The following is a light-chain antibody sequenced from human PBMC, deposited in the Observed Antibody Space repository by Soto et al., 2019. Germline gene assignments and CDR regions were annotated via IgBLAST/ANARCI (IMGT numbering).Light chain of an antibody. J-gene: IGKJ5*01. V-gene: IGKV3-15*01. Sequence: IVMTQSPATLSVSPGKRPTLSCRASQNINSNLAWYKQQPGQVPSLLIYGASTRATGIPARVGGSGSGTEFTLSISSLQSEDFAVYYCQKYHLSPLTLGQGTRLEIK. CDR1: QNINSN. CDR3: QKYHLSPLT. CDR2: GAS.